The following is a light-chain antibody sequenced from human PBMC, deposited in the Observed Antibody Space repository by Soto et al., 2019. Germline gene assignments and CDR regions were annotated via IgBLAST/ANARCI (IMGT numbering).Light chain of an antibody. Sequence: EIVLTQSPATLSLSPGERATLSCRASQSVGSYLGWYQQKPGQAPRLLIYDASNRATGIPARFSGSGSGTDFTLTISRLEAEDFAVYCCQEYGSSPLTFGQGTKVDIK. CDR2: DAS. J-gene: IGKJ1*01. V-gene: IGKV3-20*01. CDR3: QEYGSSPLT. CDR1: QSVGSY.